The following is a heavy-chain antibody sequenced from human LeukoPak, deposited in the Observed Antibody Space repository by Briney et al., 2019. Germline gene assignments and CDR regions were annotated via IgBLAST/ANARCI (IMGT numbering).Heavy chain of an antibody. V-gene: IGHV3-48*04. CDR1: GFTFSSYW. Sequence: GGSLRLSCAASGFTFSSYWMHWVRQAPGKGLEWVSYISSSGSTIYYADSVKGRFTISRDNAKNSLYLQMNSPRAEDTAVYYCARAVPYYYGSGSYYSSRYYFDYWGQGTLVTVSS. CDR3: ARAVPYYYGSGSYYSSRYYFDY. D-gene: IGHD3-10*01. J-gene: IGHJ4*02. CDR2: ISSSGSTI.